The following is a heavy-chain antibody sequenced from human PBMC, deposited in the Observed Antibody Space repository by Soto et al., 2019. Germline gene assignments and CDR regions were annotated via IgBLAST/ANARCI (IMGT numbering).Heavy chain of an antibody. CDR3: AKGGRHYYGMDV. D-gene: IGHD3-16*01. CDR2: ISWDGGST. J-gene: IGHJ6*02. V-gene: IGHV3-43*01. CDR1: GFTFDDYT. Sequence: GGSLRLSCAASGFTFDDYTMHWVRQAPGKGLEWVSLISWDGGSTYYADSVKGRFTISRDNSKNSLYLQMNSLRTEDTALYYCAKGGRHYYGMDVWGQGTTVTVSS.